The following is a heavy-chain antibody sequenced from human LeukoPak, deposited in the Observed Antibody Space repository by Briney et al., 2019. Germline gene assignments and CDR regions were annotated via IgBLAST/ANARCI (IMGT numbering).Heavy chain of an antibody. V-gene: IGHV4-34*01. CDR1: GGSFSGYY. Sequence: SETLSLTCAVYGGSFSGYYWSWIRQPPGKGLEWIGEINHSGSTNYNPSLKSRVTISVDTSKNQFSLKLNSVTPEDTAVYYCAREQTQETLDCWGQGTLVTVSS. CDR2: INHSGST. J-gene: IGHJ4*02. CDR3: AREQTQETLDC. D-gene: IGHD5-24*01.